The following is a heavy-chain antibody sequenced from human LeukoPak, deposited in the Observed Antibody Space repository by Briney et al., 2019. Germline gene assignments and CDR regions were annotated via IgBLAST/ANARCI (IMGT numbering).Heavy chain of an antibody. D-gene: IGHD3-16*01. CDR2: ISYDGSNK. CDR3: ARAHNDGGTFDY. J-gene: IGHJ4*02. V-gene: IGHV3-30-3*01. Sequence: GRSLRLSCAASGFTFSSYVMHWVRQAPGKGLEWVAVISYDGSNKYYADSVKGRFTISRDNSKNTLYLQMNSLRAEDTAVYYCARAHNDGGTFDYWGRGTLVTVSS. CDR1: GFTFSSYV.